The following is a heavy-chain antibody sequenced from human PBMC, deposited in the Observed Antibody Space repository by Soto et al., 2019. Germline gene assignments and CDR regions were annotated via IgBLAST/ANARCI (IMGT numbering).Heavy chain of an antibody. J-gene: IGHJ3*02. CDR2: IQEDGTVK. CDR1: GFTLGSYW. V-gene: IGHV3-7*01. CDR3: ARDFTATRVFSGPTGYFDPIDI. D-gene: IGHD2-21*01. Sequence: GGALRLSCAASGFTLGSYWMTWVRQAPGMGPEWVANIQEDGTVKYYVDSVEGRFTISRDNAKNSLFLQMNSLRAEDTAVYYWARDFTATRVFSGPTGYFDPIDIGGQGKMVPVSS.